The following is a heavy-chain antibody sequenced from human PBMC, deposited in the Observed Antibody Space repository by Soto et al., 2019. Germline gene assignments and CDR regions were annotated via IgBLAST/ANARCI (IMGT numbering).Heavy chain of an antibody. D-gene: IGHD6-13*01. V-gene: IGHV4-30-2*01. CDR2: IYHSGST. CDR3: ARGSSSSWYDAPFDY. J-gene: IGHJ4*02. Sequence: PSETLSLTCAVSGGSISSGGYSWSWIRQPPGKGLEWIGYIYHSGSTYYNPSLKSRVTISVDRSKNQFSLKLSSVTAADTAVYYCARGSSSSWYDAPFDYWGQGTLVTVSS. CDR1: GGSISSGGYS.